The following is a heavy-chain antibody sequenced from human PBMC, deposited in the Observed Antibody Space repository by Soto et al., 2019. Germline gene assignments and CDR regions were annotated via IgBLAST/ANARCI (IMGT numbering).Heavy chain of an antibody. V-gene: IGHV1-18*04. J-gene: IGHJ6*02. D-gene: IGHD1-26*01. CDR2: ISAYNGNT. Sequence: ASVKVSCKASCYTFTSYGISWVRQAPGQGLEWMGWISAYNGNTNYAQKLQGRVTMTTDTSTSTAYMELRSLRSDDTAVYYCARGGGRYYYYYYGMDVWGQGTTVTVSS. CDR1: CYTFTSYG. CDR3: ARGGGRYYYYYYGMDV.